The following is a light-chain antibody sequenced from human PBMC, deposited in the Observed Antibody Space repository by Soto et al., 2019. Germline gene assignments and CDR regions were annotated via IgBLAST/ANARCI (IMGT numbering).Light chain of an antibody. Sequence: QSALTQPASVSGSPGQTITISCTGTSSDVGAYNYVSWYQQHPGKAPKLMIYEVSNRPSGVSDRFSGSKSGNTASLTISGLPAADGGGHYRSSKRTSPSLVFGTGTKVTVL. V-gene: IGLV2-14*01. CDR3: SSKRTSPSLV. J-gene: IGLJ1*01. CDR2: EVS. CDR1: SSDVGAYNY.